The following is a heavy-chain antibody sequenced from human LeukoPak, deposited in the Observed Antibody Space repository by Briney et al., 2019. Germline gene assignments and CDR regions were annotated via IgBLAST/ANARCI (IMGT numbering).Heavy chain of an antibody. J-gene: IGHJ4*02. V-gene: IGHV3-48*01. Sequence: GGSLRLSCAASGFTFNSYSMNWVGRAPGKGLEGVSYISRSGSTIHYADSVKGRFTISRDNAKSSLYLQMNSLRAEDTAVYYSARAYYSDITDYPYIGYWGQGVLVTVSS. CDR3: ARAYYSDITDYPYIGY. D-gene: IGHD3-22*01. CDR2: ISRSGSTI. CDR1: GFTFNSYS.